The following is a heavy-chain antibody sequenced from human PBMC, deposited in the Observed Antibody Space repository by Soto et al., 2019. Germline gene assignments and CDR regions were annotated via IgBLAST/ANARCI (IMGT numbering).Heavy chain of an antibody. CDR3: ARSEVVTANLYDY. J-gene: IGHJ4*02. CDR2: INAGNGNT. Sequence: QVQLVQSGAEVKKPGASVKVSCKASGYTFTSYAMHWVRQAPGQRLEWMGWINAGNGNTKYSQKFQGRVTSTRDTSASTAYMELSSLRSEDTAVYYCARSEVVTANLYDYWGQGTLVTVSS. CDR1: GYTFTSYA. V-gene: IGHV1-3*01. D-gene: IGHD2-21*02.